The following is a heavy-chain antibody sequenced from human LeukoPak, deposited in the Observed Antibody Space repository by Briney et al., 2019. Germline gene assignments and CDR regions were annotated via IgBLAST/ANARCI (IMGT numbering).Heavy chain of an antibody. CDR1: GFTFNNYA. CDR2: INHSGST. Sequence: PGGSLRLSCAASGFTFNNYAMTWVRQPPGKGLEWIGEINHSGSTNYNPSLKSRVTILVDTSKNQFSLKLSSVTAADTAVYYCARDGDFWSGYYDYWGQGTLVTVSS. V-gene: IGHV4-34*01. J-gene: IGHJ4*02. D-gene: IGHD3-3*01. CDR3: ARDGDFWSGYYDY.